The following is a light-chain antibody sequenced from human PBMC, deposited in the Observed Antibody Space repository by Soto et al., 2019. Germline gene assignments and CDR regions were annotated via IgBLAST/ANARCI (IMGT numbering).Light chain of an antibody. J-gene: IGLJ1*01. CDR2: EVS. Sequence: QSVLTQPASVAGSTGQSITISCTGTSSDVGVYNYVSWYQQHPGKAPKLMIYEVSNRPSGVSKRFSGSKSFNTASLTISGLQAEDEADYYCSSFTLSILDYVFGAGTKLPVL. V-gene: IGLV2-14*01. CDR3: SSFTLSILDYV. CDR1: SSDVGVYNY.